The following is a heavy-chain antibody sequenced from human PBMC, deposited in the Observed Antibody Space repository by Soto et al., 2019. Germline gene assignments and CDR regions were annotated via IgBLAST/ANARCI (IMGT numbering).Heavy chain of an antibody. J-gene: IGHJ4*02. CDR1: GFTFSSYS. CDR3: ARDRTTLSPIGVDY. Sequence: RRLSCAASGFTFSSYSMNWVRQAPGKGLEWVSSISSSSSYIYYADSVKGRFTISRDNAKNSLYLQMNSLRAEDTAVYYCARDRTTLSPIGVDYWGQGTLVTVSS. CDR2: ISSSSSYI. D-gene: IGHD2-8*01. V-gene: IGHV3-21*01.